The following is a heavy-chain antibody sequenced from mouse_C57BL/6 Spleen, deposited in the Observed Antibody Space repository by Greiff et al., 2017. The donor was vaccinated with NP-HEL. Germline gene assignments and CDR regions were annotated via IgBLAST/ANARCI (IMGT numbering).Heavy chain of an antibody. CDR3: ARDYYGSRVYAMDY. D-gene: IGHD1-1*01. CDR2: IDPSDSYT. J-gene: IGHJ4*01. CDR1: GYTFTSYW. Sequence: QVHVKQPGAELVRPGTSVKLSCKASGYTFTSYWMHWVKQRPGQGLEWIGVIDPSDSYTNYNQKFKGKATLTVDTSSSTAYMQLSSLTSEDSAVYYCARDYYGSRVYAMDYWGQGTSVTVSS. V-gene: IGHV1-59*01.